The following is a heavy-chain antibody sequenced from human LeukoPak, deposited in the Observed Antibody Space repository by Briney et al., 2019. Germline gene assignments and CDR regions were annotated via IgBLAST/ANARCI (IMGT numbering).Heavy chain of an antibody. CDR1: GGSISSSSYY. D-gene: IGHD5-12*01. CDR3: ARQGGYDPTYDY. CDR2: IYYSGST. Sequence: SETLSLTCTVSGGSISSSSYYWGWLRHPPGKGLEWIGSIYYSGSTYYNPSLKSRVTISVDTSKNQFSLKLSSVTAADTAVYYCARQGGYDPTYDYWGQGTLVTVSS. V-gene: IGHV4-39*01. J-gene: IGHJ4*02.